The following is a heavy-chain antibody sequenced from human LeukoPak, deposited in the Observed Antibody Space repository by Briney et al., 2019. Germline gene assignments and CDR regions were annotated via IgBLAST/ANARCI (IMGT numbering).Heavy chain of an antibody. CDR2: IYYSGST. CDR3: ARGLGAQGFFDY. J-gene: IGHJ4*02. D-gene: IGHD1-26*01. Sequence: SETLSLTCTVSGGSISSSSYYWGWIRQPPGKGLEWIGSIYYSGSTYYNPSLKSRVTISVDTSKNQFSLKLSSVTAADTAVYYCARGLGAQGFFDYWGQGTLVTVSS. V-gene: IGHV4-39*07. CDR1: GGSISSSSYY.